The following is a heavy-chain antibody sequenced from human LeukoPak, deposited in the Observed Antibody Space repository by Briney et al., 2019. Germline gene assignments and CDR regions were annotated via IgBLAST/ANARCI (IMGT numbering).Heavy chain of an antibody. CDR3: ARRGIAVAGPFDY. Sequence: GGSLRLSCAASRFSFSSYSMNWVRQAPGKGLEWVSSISTGSSYIYYTDSAKGRFTISRDNAKNSLYLQMNSLRAEDTAVYYCARRGIAVAGPFDYWGQGILVTVSS. J-gene: IGHJ4*02. CDR2: ISTGSSYI. CDR1: RFSFSSYS. D-gene: IGHD6-19*01. V-gene: IGHV3-21*01.